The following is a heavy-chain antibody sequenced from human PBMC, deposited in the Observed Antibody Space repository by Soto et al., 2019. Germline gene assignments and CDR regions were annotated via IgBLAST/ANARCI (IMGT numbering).Heavy chain of an antibody. V-gene: IGHV3-11*06. CDR2: IVISSDYT. CDR1: GFTFSDYY. CDR3: ASHSCSNGVCYKWAAYYFDS. J-gene: IGHJ4*02. Sequence: VGSLRLSCAASGFTFSDYYMSWIRKAPGKGLARVSYIVISSDYTNYADSVKGRFTISRDNAKNSLYLEMNSLRAEDTAVYYCASHSCSNGVCYKWAAYYFDSWGQGALVAVSS. D-gene: IGHD2-8*01.